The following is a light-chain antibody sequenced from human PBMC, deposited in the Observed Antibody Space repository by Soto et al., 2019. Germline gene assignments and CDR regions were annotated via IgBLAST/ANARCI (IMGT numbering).Light chain of an antibody. CDR1: QSVSSN. V-gene: IGKV3-11*01. Sequence: VMTQSPGTLSVSPGERAALSCRASQSVSSNLAWYQQKPGQAPRLLIYHASNRATGVPVRFSGSGSGTVFTLTIGSLEPEDSAVYYCQQRKNWPPITFGQGTRLEIK. J-gene: IGKJ5*01. CDR2: HAS. CDR3: QQRKNWPPIT.